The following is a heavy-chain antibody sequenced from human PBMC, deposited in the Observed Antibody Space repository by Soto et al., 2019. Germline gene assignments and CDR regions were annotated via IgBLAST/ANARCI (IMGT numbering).Heavy chain of an antibody. CDR2: IAPIFGTP. V-gene: IGHV1-69*12. Sequence: QVQLVQSGPEVKKAGSSVRVSCKASGGTFRNYAISWVRQAPGQGLEWLGGIAPIFGTPNYAQNFQGRVTITADEYTSTAYMELSGLRSEDTALYYCARANVGATCGHYYYAMDVWGQGTTVTVSS. CDR1: GGTFRNYA. CDR3: ARANVGATCGHYYYAMDV. J-gene: IGHJ6*02.